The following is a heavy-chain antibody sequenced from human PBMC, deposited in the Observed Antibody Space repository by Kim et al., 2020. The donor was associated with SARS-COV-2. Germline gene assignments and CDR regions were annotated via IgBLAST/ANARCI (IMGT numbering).Heavy chain of an antibody. J-gene: IGHJ4*02. CDR1: GGSISSYY. Sequence: SETLSLTCTVSGGSISSYYWSWIRQPPGKGLEWIGYIYYSGSTNYNPSLKSRVTISVETSKNQFSLKLSSVTAADTAVYYCARHPGLRYFDWLFGFDYWGQGTLVTVSS. D-gene: IGHD3-9*01. CDR2: IYYSGST. V-gene: IGHV4-59*08. CDR3: ARHPGLRYFDWLFGFDY.